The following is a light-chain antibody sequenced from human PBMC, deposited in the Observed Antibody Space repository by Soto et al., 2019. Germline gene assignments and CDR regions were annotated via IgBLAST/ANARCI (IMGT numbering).Light chain of an antibody. V-gene: IGKV3-20*01. Sequence: EIVLTQSPGTLSLSPGERATLSCRASQSVSSNYLAWYQHKPGQAPRLLFYGASSRATGIPDRFSGSGSGTDFTLTISRLEPEDFAVYYCQQYGGSPRTFGQGTKLEIK. CDR2: GAS. CDR1: QSVSSNY. J-gene: IGKJ2*01. CDR3: QQYGGSPRT.